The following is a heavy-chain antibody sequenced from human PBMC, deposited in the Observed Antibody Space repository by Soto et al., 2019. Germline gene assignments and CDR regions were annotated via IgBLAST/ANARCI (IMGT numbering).Heavy chain of an antibody. CDR2: VSDRGLT. J-gene: IGHJ6*02. Sequence: QVQLQESGPGLVRPSETLSLTCIVSGGSISNYGWSWIRQPPGKGLEWIGEVSDRGLTNCNHSPASRATISVDTSGNQTSLRVTPVTAADTAVYYCARGRLVRGIIRRYYGLDVWGQGSTVTVSS. V-gene: IGHV4-59*01. CDR1: GGSISNYG. D-gene: IGHD3-10*01. CDR3: ARGRLVRGIIRRYYGLDV.